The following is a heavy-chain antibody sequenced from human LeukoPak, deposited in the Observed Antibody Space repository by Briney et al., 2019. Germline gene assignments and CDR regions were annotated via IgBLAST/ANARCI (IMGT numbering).Heavy chain of an antibody. CDR3: ASPDVLRYFDWLLPTQSLDYFDY. CDR2: ISSSSNYI. D-gene: IGHD3-9*01. V-gene: IGHV3-21*04. Sequence: PGGSLRLSCAASGFTFSTYTMNWVRQAPGKGLEWVSSISSSSNYIYYADSVKGRFTISRDNAKNSLYLQMNSLRAEDTAVYYCASPDVLRYFDWLLPTQSLDYFDYWGQGTLVTVSS. J-gene: IGHJ4*02. CDR1: GFTFSTYT.